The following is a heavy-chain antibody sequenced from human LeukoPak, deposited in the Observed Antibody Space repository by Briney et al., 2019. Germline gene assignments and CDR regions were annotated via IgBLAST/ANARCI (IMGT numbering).Heavy chain of an antibody. CDR3: ARERYSYREHPKLFDY. CDR2: ISAYNGNT. CDR1: VYTFTSYG. V-gene: IGHV1-18*01. J-gene: IGHJ4*02. Sequence: ASVKVSCKASVYTFTSYGISWVRQAPGQGLEWMGWISAYNGNTNYAQKLQGRVTMTTDTSTSTAYMELRSLGSDDTAVYYCARERYSYREHPKLFDYWGQGTLVTVSS. D-gene: IGHD5-18*01.